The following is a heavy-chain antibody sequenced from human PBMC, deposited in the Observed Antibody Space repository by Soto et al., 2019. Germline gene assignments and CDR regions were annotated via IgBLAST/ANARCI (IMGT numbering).Heavy chain of an antibody. J-gene: IGHJ5*02. CDR1: GYTFTSYY. CDR2: INPSGGST. D-gene: IGHD4-17*01. V-gene: IGHV1-46*01. Sequence: ASVKVSCKASGYTFTSYYMHWLRQSPGQGLEWMGIINPSGGSTSYAQKFQGRVTMTRDTSTSTVYMELSSLRSEDTAVYYCARDYGGQMTGDPWGQGTLVTVSS. CDR3: ARDYGGQMTGDP.